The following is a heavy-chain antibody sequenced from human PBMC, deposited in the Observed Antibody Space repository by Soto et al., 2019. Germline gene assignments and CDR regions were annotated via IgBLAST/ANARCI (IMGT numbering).Heavy chain of an antibody. Sequence: GGSLSLSCVASGFTFSSYSVNWVRQAPGKGLEWVSYISSGSKTIYYADAVKGRFTVSRDNAKNSQFLQMNSLRDEDTAVYYCAREDILGARSFDYWGQGTLVTVSS. D-gene: IGHD1-26*01. CDR2: ISSGSKTI. V-gene: IGHV3-48*02. CDR1: GFTFSSYS. J-gene: IGHJ4*02. CDR3: AREDILGARSFDY.